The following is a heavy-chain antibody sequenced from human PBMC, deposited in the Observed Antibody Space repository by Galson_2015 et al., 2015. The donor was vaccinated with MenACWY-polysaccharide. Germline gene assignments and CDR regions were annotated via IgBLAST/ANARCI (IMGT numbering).Heavy chain of an antibody. Sequence: SLRLSCAASGFTFSSYEMNWVRQAPGKGLEWVSYISSSGSTIYYADSVKGRFTISRDNAKNLLYLQMNSLRAEDTAVYYCARGSDYNYFDYWGQGTLVTVSS. D-gene: IGHD4-11*01. CDR3: ARGSDYNYFDY. J-gene: IGHJ4*02. CDR1: GFTFSSYE. V-gene: IGHV3-48*03. CDR2: ISSSGSTI.